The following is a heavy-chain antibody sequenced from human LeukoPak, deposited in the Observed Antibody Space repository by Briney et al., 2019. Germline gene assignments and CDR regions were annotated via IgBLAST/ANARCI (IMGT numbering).Heavy chain of an antibody. CDR2: INHSGST. CDR1: GGSFSGYY. Sequence: PSETLSLTCAVYGGSFSGYYWSWIRQPPGKGLEWIGEINHSGSTNYNPSLKSRVTISVDTSKNQFSLKLSSVTAADTAVYYCARGRYYDFWSGLIHYYYYYGMDVWGQGTTVTVSS. CDR3: ARGRYYDFWSGLIHYYYYYGMDV. D-gene: IGHD3-3*01. V-gene: IGHV4-34*01. J-gene: IGHJ6*02.